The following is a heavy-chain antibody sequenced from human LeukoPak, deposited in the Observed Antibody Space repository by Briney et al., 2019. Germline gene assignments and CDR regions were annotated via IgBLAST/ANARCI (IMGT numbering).Heavy chain of an antibody. V-gene: IGHV1-69*05. CDR1: GGTFSSYA. D-gene: IGHD3-16*01. CDR3: ARVVRFAGSYYMDV. CDR2: IIPIFGTA. Sequence: GASVKVSCKASGGTFSSYAISWVRQAPGQGLEWMGGIIPIFGTANYAQKSQGRVTITTDESTSTAYMELSSLRSEDTAVYYCARVVRFAGSYYMDVWGKGTTVTVSS. J-gene: IGHJ6*03.